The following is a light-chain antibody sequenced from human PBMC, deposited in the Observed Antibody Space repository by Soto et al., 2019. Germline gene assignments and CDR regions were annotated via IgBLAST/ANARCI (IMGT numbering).Light chain of an antibody. CDR1: SSDVGGYNF. V-gene: IGLV2-11*01. J-gene: IGLJ2*01. CDR2: DVY. Sequence: QLVLTQPRSVSGSPGQSVTISCTGTSSDVGGYNFVSWYQQHPGKAPKLMIYDVYKRPSGVPDRFSGSKSANTAALTISGLQADDEADYYCCSFVGTNTVIFGGGTKVTVL. CDR3: CSFVGTNTVI.